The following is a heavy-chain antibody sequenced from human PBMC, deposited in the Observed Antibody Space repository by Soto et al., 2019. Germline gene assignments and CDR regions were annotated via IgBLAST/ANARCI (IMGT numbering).Heavy chain of an antibody. CDR1: GDSISNGDYY. D-gene: IGHD3-16*02. J-gene: IGHJ4*02. V-gene: IGHV4-30-4*01. CDR2: IDSSGST. Sequence: SETLSLTCTVSGDSISNGDYYWSWIRQPPGRGLEWIGYIDSSGSTYYNPSLKSRLTMSVDMSKNQFSLRLASVTAADTAVYYCASRYLYWGQGLLVTVSS. CDR3: ASRYLY.